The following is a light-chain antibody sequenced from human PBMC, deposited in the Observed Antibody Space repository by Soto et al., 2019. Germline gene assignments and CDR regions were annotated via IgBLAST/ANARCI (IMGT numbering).Light chain of an antibody. CDR2: AAS. V-gene: IGKV1-8*01. CDR1: QGISSY. J-gene: IGKJ4*01. Sequence: AIRMTQSPSSLSASTGDRVTITCRASQGISSYLAWYQQKPGKAPKLLIYAASTLQNRVPSRFSGSGSGTDFTLTISCLQSEDFATYYCQHYYIFPLTFGGGTKVAIQ. CDR3: QHYYIFPLT.